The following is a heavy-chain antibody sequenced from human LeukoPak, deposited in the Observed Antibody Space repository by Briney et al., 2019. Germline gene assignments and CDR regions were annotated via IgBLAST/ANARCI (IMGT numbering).Heavy chain of an antibody. CDR2: IYTSGST. Sequence: PSETLSLTCTVSGGSISSYYWSWIRQPAGKGLEWIGRIYTSGSTNYSPSLKSRVTMSVDTSKNQFSLKLSSVTAADTAVYYCARGPRIYMAYWYFDLWGRGTLVTVSS. CDR1: GGSISSYY. CDR3: ARGPRIYMAYWYFDL. V-gene: IGHV4-4*07. J-gene: IGHJ2*01. D-gene: IGHD2-2*02.